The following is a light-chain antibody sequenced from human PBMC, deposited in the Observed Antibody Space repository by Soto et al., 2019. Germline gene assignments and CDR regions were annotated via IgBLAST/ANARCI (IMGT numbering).Light chain of an antibody. CDR1: QSISTW. Sequence: DIQMTQSPSTLSASVGDRVTITCRASQSISTWLAWYQQKPGKAPKLLIHDASSLQSGVPSRFSGSGSGTEFTLTISSLQPDDFASYYCQQYSSFSEYTFGQGTKLEIK. CDR3: QQYSSFSEYT. J-gene: IGKJ2*01. CDR2: DAS. V-gene: IGKV1-5*01.